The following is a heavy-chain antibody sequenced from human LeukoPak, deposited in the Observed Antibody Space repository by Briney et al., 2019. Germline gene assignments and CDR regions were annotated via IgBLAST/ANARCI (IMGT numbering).Heavy chain of an antibody. CDR3: ARASAVAGTRHY. CDR1: GLTFSSYS. V-gene: IGHV3-21*01. CDR2: ISSSSSYR. D-gene: IGHD6-19*01. Sequence: NSGGSLRLSCAASGLTFSSYSMNWVRQAPGKGLEWVSSISSSSSYRYYADSVKGRFTISRDNAKNSLYLQMNSLRAEDTAVYYCARASAVAGTRHYWGQGTLVTVSS. J-gene: IGHJ4*02.